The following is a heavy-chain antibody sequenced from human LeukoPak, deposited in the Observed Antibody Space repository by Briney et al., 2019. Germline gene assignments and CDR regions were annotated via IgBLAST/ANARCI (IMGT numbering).Heavy chain of an antibody. CDR2: ISYDGSNK. D-gene: IGHD6-13*01. CDR3: TRLSSGLGHQVVPDYYYGMDV. CDR1: GFAFSSYG. Sequence: GGSLRLSCAASGFAFSSYGMHWVRQAPGKGLEWVAVISYDGSNKYNADSVKGRFTISRDNSKNTVYLQMNSLKTEDTAVYYCTRLSSGLGHQVVPDYYYGMDVWGQGTTVTVSS. V-gene: IGHV3-30*03. J-gene: IGHJ6*02.